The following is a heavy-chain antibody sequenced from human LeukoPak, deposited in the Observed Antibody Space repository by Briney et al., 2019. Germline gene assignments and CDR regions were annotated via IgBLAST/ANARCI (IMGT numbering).Heavy chain of an antibody. CDR1: GFTVSSNY. CDR3: ARGRAAPLGYYYYGMDV. CDR2: IYSGGST. D-gene: IGHD6-13*01. V-gene: IGHV3-53*01. J-gene: IGHJ6*02. Sequence: PGGSLRLSCAASGFTVSSNYMSWVRQVPGKGLEWVSVIYSGGSTYYADSVKGRFTISRDNSKNTLYLQMNSLRAEDTAVYYCARGRAAPLGYYYYGMDVWGQGTTVTVSS.